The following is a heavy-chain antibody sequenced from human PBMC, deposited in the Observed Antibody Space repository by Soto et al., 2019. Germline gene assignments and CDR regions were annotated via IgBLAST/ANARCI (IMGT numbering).Heavy chain of an antibody. D-gene: IGHD3-10*01. V-gene: IGHV1-69*01. CDR3: ARRTVLLNFDP. CDR1: GGTFSSYA. CDR2: IIPIFGAA. Sequence: QVQLVQSGAEVKKPGSSVKVSCKASGGTFSSYAISWVRQAPGQGLEWMGGIIPIFGAANYAQKFQGRVTITADESTSTAYMELSSLRSDDTAVYYCARRTVLLNFDPWGQGTLVTVSS. J-gene: IGHJ5*02.